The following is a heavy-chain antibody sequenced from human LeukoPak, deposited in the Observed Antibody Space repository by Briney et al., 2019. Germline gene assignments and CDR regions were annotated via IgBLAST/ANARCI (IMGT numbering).Heavy chain of an antibody. Sequence: PGGSLRLSCAASGFTFSSYGMHWVRQAPGKGLEWVAVISYDGSNKYYADSVEGRFTISRDNSKNTLYLQMNSLRAEDTAVYYCAKDLERIVGAPGAFDIWGQGTMVTVSS. CDR1: GFTFSSYG. J-gene: IGHJ3*02. D-gene: IGHD1-26*01. CDR3: AKDLERIVGAPGAFDI. V-gene: IGHV3-30*18. CDR2: ISYDGSNK.